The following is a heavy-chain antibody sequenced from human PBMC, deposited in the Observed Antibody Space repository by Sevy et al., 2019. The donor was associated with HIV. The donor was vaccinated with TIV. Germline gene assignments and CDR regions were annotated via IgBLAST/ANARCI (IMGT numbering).Heavy chain of an antibody. D-gene: IGHD2-15*01. CDR2: TYYRSKWYN. J-gene: IGHJ3*02. Sequence: SQTLSLTCAISGDSVSSNSAAWNWIRQSPSRGLEWLGRTYYRSKWYNDYAVSVKSRITINPDTSKNQFSLQLNSVTPEDTAVYYCARVGYCIGGSCSNHDAFDIWGQGTMVTVSS. CDR3: ARVGYCIGGSCSNHDAFDI. V-gene: IGHV6-1*01. CDR1: GDSVSSNSAA.